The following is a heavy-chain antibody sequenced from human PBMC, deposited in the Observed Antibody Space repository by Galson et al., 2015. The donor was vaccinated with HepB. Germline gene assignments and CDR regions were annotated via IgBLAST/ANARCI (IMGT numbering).Heavy chain of an antibody. CDR3: ASLPRYYYDSSGYSVY. CDR2: IIPIFGTA. J-gene: IGHJ4*02. CDR1: GRTLSSYA. D-gene: IGHD3-22*01. Sequence: SVKVSCKASGRTLSSYAISWVRQAPGQGLEWMGGIIPIFGTANYAQKFQGRVTITADESTSTAYMELSSLRSEDTAVYYCASLPRYYYDSSGYSVYWGQGTLVTVSS. V-gene: IGHV1-69*13.